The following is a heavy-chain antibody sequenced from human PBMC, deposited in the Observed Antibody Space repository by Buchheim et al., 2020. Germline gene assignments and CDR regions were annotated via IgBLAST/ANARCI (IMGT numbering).Heavy chain of an antibody. CDR3: ARSLRVGASSPIYYYYYYGMDV. D-gene: IGHD1-26*01. J-gene: IGHJ6*02. V-gene: IGHV4-30-4*01. CDR1: GGSISSGDYY. CDR2: IYYSGST. Sequence: QVQLQESGPGLVKPSQTLSLTCTVSGGSISSGDYYWSWIRQPPGKGLEWIGYIYYSGSTYYNPSLKSRVTISVDTSKNQFSLKLSSVTAADTAVYYCARSLRVGASSPIYYYYYYGMDVWGQGTT.